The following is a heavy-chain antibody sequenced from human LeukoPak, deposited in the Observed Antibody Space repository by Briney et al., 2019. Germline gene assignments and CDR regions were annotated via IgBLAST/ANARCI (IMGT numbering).Heavy chain of an antibody. J-gene: IGHJ4*02. CDR1: GGSISSSNYY. Sequence: PSETLSLTCTVSGGSISSSNYYWGWIRQPPGKGLEWIGNIYYSGSTYYNPSFKSRLNISVDTSKNQFSLKLSSVTAADTAVYYCASLRTGDFDYWGQGALVTVSS. D-gene: IGHD3-10*01. V-gene: IGHV4-39*01. CDR3: ASLRTGDFDY. CDR2: IYYSGST.